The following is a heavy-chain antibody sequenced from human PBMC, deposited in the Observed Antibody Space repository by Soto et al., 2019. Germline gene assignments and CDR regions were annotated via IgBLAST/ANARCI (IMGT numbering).Heavy chain of an antibody. V-gene: IGHV1-69*06. CDR1: GGTSSSYA. Sequence: QVQLVQSGAEVKKPGSSVKVSCKASGGTSSSYAISWVRQAPGQGLEWMGGIIPIFGTANYAQKFQGRVTITADKSTSTAYMELSSLRSEDTAVYYCARDPYDFWSGYQYYYGMDVWGQGTTVTVSS. D-gene: IGHD3-3*01. CDR2: IIPIFGTA. J-gene: IGHJ6*02. CDR3: ARDPYDFWSGYQYYYGMDV.